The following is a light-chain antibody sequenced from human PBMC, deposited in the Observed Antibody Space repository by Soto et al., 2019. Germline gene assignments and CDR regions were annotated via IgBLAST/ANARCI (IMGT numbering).Light chain of an antibody. J-gene: IGKJ1*01. Sequence: DIQMTKCPSTLVASGGDTVTVTCRARESVSGGLAWYQHKPGEARRLLICDGAAWLGGVPSSFGGSGSQTKFTLTTASLPPADFAPYYCQHYETFSGTFGPGTKV. CDR2: DGA. V-gene: IGKV1-5*01. CDR3: QHYETFSGT. CDR1: ESVSGG.